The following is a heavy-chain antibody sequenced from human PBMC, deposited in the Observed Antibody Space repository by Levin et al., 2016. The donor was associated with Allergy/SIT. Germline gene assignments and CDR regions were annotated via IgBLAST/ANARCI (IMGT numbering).Heavy chain of an antibody. CDR1: NGSVSSGTYS. V-gene: IGHV4-30-2*01. CDR2: IYHSGST. Sequence: SETLSLTCVVSNGSVSSGTYSWSWIRQPPGKGLEWIGYIYHSGSTSYNPSLKSRVTISVDTSKNQFSLKLNSVTAADTAVYYCARSTWIQQSWGQGTLVTVSS. D-gene: IGHD5-18*01. J-gene: IGHJ4*02. CDR3: ARSTWIQQS.